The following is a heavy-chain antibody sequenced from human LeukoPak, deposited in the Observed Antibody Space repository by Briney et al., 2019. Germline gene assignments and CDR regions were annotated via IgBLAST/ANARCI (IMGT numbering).Heavy chain of an antibody. Sequence: GGSLRLSCAVSGFTFSSYRMSWVRQAPGKGLEWVSSISSSSSYIYYADSVKGRFTISRDNAKNSLYLQMNSLRAEDTAVYYCAKCSTSAYTTGWCNWIDPWGQGTLVTVSS. CDR2: ISSSSSYI. CDR3: AKCSTSAYTTGWCNWIDP. V-gene: IGHV3-21*01. CDR1: GFTFSSYR. D-gene: IGHD6-19*01. J-gene: IGHJ5*02.